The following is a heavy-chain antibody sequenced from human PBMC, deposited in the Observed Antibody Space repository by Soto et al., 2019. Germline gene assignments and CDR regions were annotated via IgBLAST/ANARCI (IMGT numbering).Heavy chain of an antibody. CDR1: GVTICSYW. V-gene: IGHV3-74*01. Sequence: SERLSGAASGVTICSYWRHWYRKAPGKGLVWVSRINSDGSTTNYADSVKGRFTISRDNAKNSLYLQMNSLRAEDTAVYSCARSGYSGYDDAYWGQGTLVTVSS. CDR3: ARSGYSGYDDAY. D-gene: IGHD5-12*01. CDR2: INSDGSTT. J-gene: IGHJ4*02.